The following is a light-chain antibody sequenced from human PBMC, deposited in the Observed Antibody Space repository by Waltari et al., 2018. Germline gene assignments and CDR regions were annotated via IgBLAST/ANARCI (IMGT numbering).Light chain of an antibody. Sequence: QSVLTQPPSTSGTPRQRVTISCSGSRSNLGTYHAYWYHQPPGTAPKLPNYRNNQRPSGVPDRFSGSKSGTSASLAISGLRSEDEADYYCATWDDSLTAWVFGGGTKLTVL. CDR3: ATWDDSLTAWV. CDR1: RSNLGTYH. J-gene: IGLJ3*02. CDR2: RNN. V-gene: IGLV1-47*01.